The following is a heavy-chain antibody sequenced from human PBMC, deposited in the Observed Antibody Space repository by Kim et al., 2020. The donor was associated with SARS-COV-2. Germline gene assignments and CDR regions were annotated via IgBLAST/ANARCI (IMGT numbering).Heavy chain of an antibody. CDR3: ARKAPYSKLLLRGYYYGMDV. D-gene: IGHD2-15*01. CDR2: INPSGGST. V-gene: IGHV1-46*01. J-gene: IGHJ6*02. Sequence: ASVKVSCKASGYTFTSYYMHWVRQAPGQGLEWMGIINPSGGSTSYAQKFQGRVTMTRDTSTSTVYMELSSLRSEDTAVYYCARKAPYSKLLLRGYYYGMDVWGQGTTVTVSS. CDR1: GYTFTSYY.